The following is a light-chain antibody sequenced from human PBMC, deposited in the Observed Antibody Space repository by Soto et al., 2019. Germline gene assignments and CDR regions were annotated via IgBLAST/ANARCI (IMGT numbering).Light chain of an antibody. Sequence: IVMTQSPATLSVSPGERATLSCKASQSVGTYLAWYQQKPGQAPRLLIYGASTRATGVPARFSGGGSGTEFTLTISSLQSEDFAIYHCQQYDNLPPWTFGQGTKV. CDR1: QSVGTY. V-gene: IGKV3-15*01. CDR2: GAS. J-gene: IGKJ1*01. CDR3: QQYDNLPPWT.